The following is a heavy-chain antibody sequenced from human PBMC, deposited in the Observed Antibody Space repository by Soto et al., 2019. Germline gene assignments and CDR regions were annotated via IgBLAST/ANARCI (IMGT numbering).Heavy chain of an antibody. CDR2: ISGSGRST. CDR1: GFTFGIYA. V-gene: IGHV3-23*01. D-gene: IGHD2-21*02. J-gene: IGHJ4*02. CDR3: VKDIASPGVVTAYFDY. Sequence: EVQLLDSGGGLVQPGGSLRLSCVASGFTFGIYAMTWVRQASGKGLEWVSKISGSGRSTYYADSVKGRFTISSDNSKNALYLQMSRRSAEDTAIYYGVKDIASPGVVTAYFDYWGQGSLVTVSS.